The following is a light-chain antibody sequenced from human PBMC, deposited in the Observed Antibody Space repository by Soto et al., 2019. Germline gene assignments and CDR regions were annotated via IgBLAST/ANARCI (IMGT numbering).Light chain of an antibody. CDR1: ALPKQY. CDR2: KDS. Sequence: SYELTQPPSVSGSPGQTARITCSGDALPKQYAYWYQQKPGQAPVLVIYKDSERPSGIPERFSGSSSGTTVTLTISGVQAEDEADYYCQSADSSGTCLFGGGTKVTVL. J-gene: IGLJ2*01. V-gene: IGLV3-25*03. CDR3: QSADSSGTCL.